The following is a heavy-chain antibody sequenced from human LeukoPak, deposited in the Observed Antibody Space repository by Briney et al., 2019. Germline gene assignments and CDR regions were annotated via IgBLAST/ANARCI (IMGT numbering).Heavy chain of an antibody. J-gene: IGHJ3*02. CDR3: ATDRGLTGDPHDAFDI. Sequence: ASVKVSCKVSGYTLTELSMHWVRQAPGKGLEWMGGFDPEDGETIYAQKFQGRATMTEDTSTDTAYMELSSLRSEDTAVYYCATDRGLTGDPHDAFDIWGQGTMVTVSS. V-gene: IGHV1-24*01. CDR1: GYTLTELS. CDR2: FDPEDGET. D-gene: IGHD7-27*01.